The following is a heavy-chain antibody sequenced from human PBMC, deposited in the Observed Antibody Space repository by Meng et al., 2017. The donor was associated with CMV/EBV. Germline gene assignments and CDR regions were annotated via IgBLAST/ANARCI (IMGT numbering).Heavy chain of an antibody. CDR2: IYYSGST. CDR3: AREEYSSSSLDY. J-gene: IGHJ4*02. CDR1: GGSVSSGSYY. Sequence: GSLRLSCTVSGGSVSSGSYYWSWIRQPPGKGLEWIGYIYYSGSTNYNPSLKSRVIISVDTSKNQFSLKLSSVTAADTAVYYCAREEYSSSSLDYWGQGTLVTVSS. D-gene: IGHD6-6*01. V-gene: IGHV4-61*01.